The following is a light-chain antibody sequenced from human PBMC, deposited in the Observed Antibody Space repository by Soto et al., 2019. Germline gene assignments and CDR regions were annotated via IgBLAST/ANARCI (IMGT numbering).Light chain of an antibody. CDR2: GAS. CDR3: QQYNNWPPMYT. V-gene: IGKV3-15*01. J-gene: IGKJ2*01. CDR1: HSVSNN. Sequence: EKVMTQSPATLSVSPGERATLSCRASHSVSNNLAWYQQKPGQAPRLLIYGASTRATGIPVRFSGSGSGTEFTLTISSLQSEDFAIYYCQQYNNWPPMYTFGQGTKLEIK.